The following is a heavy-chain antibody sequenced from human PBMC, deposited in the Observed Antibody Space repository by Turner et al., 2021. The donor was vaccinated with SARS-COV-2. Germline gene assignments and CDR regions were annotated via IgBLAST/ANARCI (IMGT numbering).Heavy chain of an antibody. CDR3: ARGIKGVLMSGSYYYYGMDV. CDR2: INHSGST. D-gene: IGHD1-26*01. CDR1: GGSFSGYY. V-gene: IGHV4-34*01. Sequence: QVQLQQWGAGLLKPSETLSLTCAVYGGSFSGYYWSWIRTPPGKGLEWMVEINHSGSTNYNQSLKSRVTISVDTSKNQFSLKLSSVTAAETAVYYCARGIKGVLMSGSYYYYGMDVWGQGTTVTVSS. J-gene: IGHJ6*02.